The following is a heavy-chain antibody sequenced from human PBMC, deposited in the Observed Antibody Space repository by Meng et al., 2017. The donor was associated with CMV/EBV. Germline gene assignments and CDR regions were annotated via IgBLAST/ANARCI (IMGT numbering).Heavy chain of an antibody. Sequence: ASVKVSCKASGYTFNSYGISWVRQAPGQGLEWMGWISAYNGNTNYAQKLQGRVTMTTDTSTSTAYMELRSLRSDDTAVYYCARDPRRRYCSSTSCYTDYYYGMDVWGQGTTVTVSS. V-gene: IGHV1-18*01. CDR2: ISAYNGNT. CDR3: ARDPRRRYCSSTSCYTDYYYGMDV. J-gene: IGHJ6*02. D-gene: IGHD2-2*02. CDR1: GYTFNSYG.